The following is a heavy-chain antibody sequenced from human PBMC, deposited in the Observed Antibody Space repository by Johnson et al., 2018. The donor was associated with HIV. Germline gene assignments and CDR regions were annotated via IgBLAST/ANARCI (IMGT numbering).Heavy chain of an antibody. D-gene: IGHD2-8*01. CDR1: GFTFKNAW. J-gene: IGHJ3*01. CDR2: IKSKYHDETT. CDR3: TTGSCIDGVCYAFDV. Sequence: VQLVESGGGFVKPEGSLRLSCAASGFTFKNAWMHWVRQAPGTGLEWIGRIKSKYHDETTDYAAPVKGRFAISRDDSKNTVYLQMNSLKAEDTAVYYCTTGSCIDGVCYAFDVWGQGTMVTVSS. V-gene: IGHV3-15*01.